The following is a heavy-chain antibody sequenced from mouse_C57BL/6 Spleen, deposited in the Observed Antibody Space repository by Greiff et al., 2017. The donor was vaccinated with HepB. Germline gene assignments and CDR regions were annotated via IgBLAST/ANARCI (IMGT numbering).Heavy chain of an antibody. D-gene: IGHD1-1*01. CDR1: GFTFSSYT. CDR2: ISGGGGNT. Sequence: EVKLVESGGGLVKPGGSLKLSCAASGFTFSSYTMSWVRQTPEKRLEWVATISGGGGNTYYPDSVKGRFTISRDNAKNTLYLQMSSLRSEDTALYYCARQRTDYYGSSYVWFAYWGQGTLVTVSA. V-gene: IGHV5-9*01. CDR3: ARQRTDYYGSSYVWFAY. J-gene: IGHJ3*01.